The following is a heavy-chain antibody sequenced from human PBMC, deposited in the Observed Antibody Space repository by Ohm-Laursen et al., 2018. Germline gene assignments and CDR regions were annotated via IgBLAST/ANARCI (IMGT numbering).Heavy chain of an antibody. V-gene: IGHV3-33*01. CDR3: ASLGYCSGGSCLWAFDI. CDR2: IWYDGSNK. J-gene: IGHJ3*02. Sequence: SLRLSCSASGFIFRNFGMHWVRQAPGKGLEWVAAIWYDGSNKYYADSVKGRFTISRDNSKNTLFLQMSSLRAEDTAVYYCASLGYCSGGSCLWAFDIWGQGTMVTVSS. D-gene: IGHD2-15*01. CDR1: GFIFRNFG.